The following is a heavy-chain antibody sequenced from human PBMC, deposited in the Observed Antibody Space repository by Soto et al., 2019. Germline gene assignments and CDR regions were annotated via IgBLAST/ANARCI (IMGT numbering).Heavy chain of an antibody. CDR3: ARELKYYDILTGYQYSPLLALGY. CDR1: GFTFSSYA. Sequence: EVQLVESGGGLVQPGGSLRLSCAASGFTFSSYAMHWVRQAPGKGLEYVSAISSNGGSTYYANSVKGRFTISRDNSKNTLYLQMGSLRAEDMAVYYCARELKYYDILTGYQYSPLLALGYWGQGTLVTVSS. D-gene: IGHD3-9*01. J-gene: IGHJ4*02. CDR2: ISSNGGST. V-gene: IGHV3-64*01.